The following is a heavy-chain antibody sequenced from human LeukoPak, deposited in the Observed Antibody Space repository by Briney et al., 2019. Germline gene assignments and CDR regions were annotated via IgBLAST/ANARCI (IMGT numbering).Heavy chain of an antibody. Sequence: GGSLRLSCAASGFTFSNAWMSWVRQAPGKGLEWVGRIKSKTDGGTTDYAAPVKGRFTISRDDSKNTLYLQMNSLKTEDTAVYYCTTELPNYDILTGYYSSYGMDVWGQGTTVTVSS. CDR1: GFTFSNAW. D-gene: IGHD3-9*01. CDR3: TTELPNYDILTGYYSSYGMDV. J-gene: IGHJ6*02. V-gene: IGHV3-15*01. CDR2: IKSKTDGGTT.